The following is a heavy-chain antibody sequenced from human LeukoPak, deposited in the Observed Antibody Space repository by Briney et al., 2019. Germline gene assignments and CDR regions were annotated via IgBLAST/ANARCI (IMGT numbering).Heavy chain of an antibody. J-gene: IGHJ4*02. D-gene: IGHD5-24*01. Sequence: SETLSLTCSVSGDSLSNYYWTWMRQPPGKGLEWVGYIYYTGSPNYNPSLKSRVTISVDTSKNQFSLKLSSVTAADTAVYYCARHEMATIFDYWGQGTLVTVSS. V-gene: IGHV4-59*08. CDR3: ARHEMATIFDY. CDR1: GDSLSNYY. CDR2: IYYTGSP.